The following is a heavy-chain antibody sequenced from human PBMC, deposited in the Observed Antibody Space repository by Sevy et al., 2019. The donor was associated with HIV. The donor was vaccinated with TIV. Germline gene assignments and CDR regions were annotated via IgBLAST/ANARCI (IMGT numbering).Heavy chain of an antibody. V-gene: IGHV4-4*02. CDR2: IYHSGNT. Sequence: SETLSLTCAVSGDSIVNNKWWSWVRQPPGKGLDWIGEIYHSGNTNYNPSLKSRVTISIDKSKNHLSLKLSSVTAADTAVYYCVREGTTTSFDYWGQGTLVTVSS. J-gene: IGHJ4*02. CDR1: GDSIVNNKW. D-gene: IGHD1-26*01. CDR3: VREGTTTSFDY.